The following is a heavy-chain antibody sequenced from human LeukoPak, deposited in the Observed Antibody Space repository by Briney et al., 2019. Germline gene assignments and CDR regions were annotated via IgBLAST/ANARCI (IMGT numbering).Heavy chain of an antibody. V-gene: IGHV3-23*01. CDR2: ISGSGGST. J-gene: IGHJ4*02. CDR1: GFTFSSYS. D-gene: IGHD2-2*01. Sequence: QPGGSLRLSCAASGFTFSSYSMNWVRQAPGKGLEWVSAISGSGGSTYYADSVKGRFTISRDNSKNTLYLQMNSLRAEDTAVYYCAKSNYCSSTSCSRWYFDYWGQGTLVTVSS. CDR3: AKSNYCSSTSCSRWYFDY.